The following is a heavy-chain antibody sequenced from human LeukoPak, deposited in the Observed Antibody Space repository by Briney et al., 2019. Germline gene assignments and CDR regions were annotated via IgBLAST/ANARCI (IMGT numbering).Heavy chain of an antibody. CDR2: INSDESVT. CDR1: GFTFSSSW. V-gene: IGHV3-74*03. D-gene: IGHD2-2*01. Sequence: GGSLRLSCEASGFTFSSSWMQWVRQAPGQGLVWVSRINSDESVTTYTNSVKGRFTISRDNAKNTLYLQMNSLRAEDTAMYYCVRSRFTTSSFDYWGQGTLVTVSS. CDR3: VRSRFTTSSFDY. J-gene: IGHJ4*02.